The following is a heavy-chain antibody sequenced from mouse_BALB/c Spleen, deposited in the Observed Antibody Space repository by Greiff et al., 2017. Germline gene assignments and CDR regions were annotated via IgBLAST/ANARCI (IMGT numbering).Heavy chain of an antibody. D-gene: IGHD2-1*01. J-gene: IGHJ2*01. Sequence: EVQVVESGGGLVKPGGSLKLSCAASGFTFSDYYMYWVRQTPEKRLEWVATISDGGSYTYYPDSVKGRFTISRDNAKNNLYLQMSSLKSEDTAMDYCARVNGNNYFDYWGQGTTLTVSA. CDR1: GFTFSDYY. V-gene: IGHV5-4*02. CDR2: ISDGGSYT. CDR3: ARVNGNNYFDY.